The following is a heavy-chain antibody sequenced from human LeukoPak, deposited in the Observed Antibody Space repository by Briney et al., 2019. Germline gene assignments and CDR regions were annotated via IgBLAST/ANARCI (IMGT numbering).Heavy chain of an antibody. J-gene: IGHJ4*02. CDR1: GGSISSSSYY. Sequence: SETLSLTCTVSGGSISSSSYYWSWIRQPPVKGLEWIGEINHSGSTNYNPSLKSRVTISVDTSKNQFSLKLSSVTAADTAVYYCARGRWGYSYGMYYFDYWGQGTLVTVSS. V-gene: IGHV4-39*07. CDR2: INHSGST. CDR3: ARGRWGYSYGMYYFDY. D-gene: IGHD5-18*01.